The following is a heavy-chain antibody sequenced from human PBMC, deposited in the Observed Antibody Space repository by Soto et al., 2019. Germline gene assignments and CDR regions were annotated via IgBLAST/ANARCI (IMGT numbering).Heavy chain of an antibody. J-gene: IGHJ4*02. CDR1: GGSISSHY. CDR3: ARVHYYDSGYFDS. Sequence: SETLSLTCTVSGGSISSHYWSWIRQPPGKGLEWIAYTFHSGYTNYSPSLKSRVTISVDTSRSQFSLTLSSVTAADTAVYYCARVHYYDSGYFDSWGQGTLVTVSS. CDR2: TFHSGYT. D-gene: IGHD3-22*01. V-gene: IGHV4-59*11.